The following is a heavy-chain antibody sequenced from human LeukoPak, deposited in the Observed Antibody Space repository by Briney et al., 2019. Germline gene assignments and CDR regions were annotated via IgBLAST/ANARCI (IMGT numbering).Heavy chain of an antibody. D-gene: IGHD3-22*01. J-gene: IGHJ4*02. Sequence: GGSLRLSCAGSGFIFNNYAMHWVRQPPGKGLEWVSGISWNSGSIGYADSVKGRFTISRDNAKNSLYLQMNSLRAEDTALYYCAKGPDHYYDSSGVDYWGQGTLVTVSS. CDR1: GFIFNNYA. CDR3: AKGPDHYYDSSGVDY. V-gene: IGHV3-9*01. CDR2: ISWNSGSI.